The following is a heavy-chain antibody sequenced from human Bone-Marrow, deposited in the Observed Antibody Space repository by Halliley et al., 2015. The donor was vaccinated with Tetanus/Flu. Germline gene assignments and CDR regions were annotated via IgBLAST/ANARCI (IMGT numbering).Heavy chain of an antibody. V-gene: IGHV3-64D*06. CDR3: ANELSNSDYYYGMDV. J-gene: IGHJ6*02. CDR1: GFTFSGSA. CDR2: ISGTGSST. D-gene: IGHD3-16*02. Sequence: EVQLVQSGGGLVQPGGSLRLSCSASGFTFSGSAMHWVRQAPGKGLEHISGISGTGSSTYYTDSVKGRFTISRDNSKNTLHLQMSDLRREDTGVYYCANELSNSDYYYGMDVWGQGTTVTVSS.